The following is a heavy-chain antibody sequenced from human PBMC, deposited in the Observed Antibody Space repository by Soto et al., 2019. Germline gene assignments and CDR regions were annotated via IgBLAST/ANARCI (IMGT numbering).Heavy chain of an antibody. D-gene: IGHD6-19*01. CDR3: AKNPVAALSYFDF. CDR1: GFTFRSYA. V-gene: IGHV3-23*01. J-gene: IGHJ4*02. Sequence: EVQLLESGGGLVQPGGSLRLSCTASGFTFRSYAMGWVRQAPGKGLECVSVISAGTFTTYYADSVKGRFTISRDNSKNTPYLQMNCLRAEGTAVYYCAKNPVAALSYFDFWGQGARVTVSS. CDR2: ISAGTFTT.